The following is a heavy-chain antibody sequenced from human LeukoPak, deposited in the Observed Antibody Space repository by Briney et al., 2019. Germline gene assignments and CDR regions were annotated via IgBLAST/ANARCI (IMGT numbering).Heavy chain of an antibody. V-gene: IGHV3-48*01. D-gene: IGHD6-6*01. CDR3: AREYSSSSGRSFDY. CDR1: GFTFSTYS. Sequence: GGSLRLSCAASGFTFSTYSMNWVRQAPGKGLQWVSYISSSSTNMYYADSVKGRFTISRDNAKNSLYLQMNSLRAEVTAVYYCAREYSSSSGRSFDYWGQGTLVTVSS. J-gene: IGHJ4*02. CDR2: ISSSSTNM.